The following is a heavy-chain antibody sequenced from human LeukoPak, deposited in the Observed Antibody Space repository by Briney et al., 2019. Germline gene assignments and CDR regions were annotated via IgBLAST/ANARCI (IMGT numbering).Heavy chain of an antibody. CDR1: GYTFTSYY. V-gene: IGHV1-46*01. D-gene: IGHD6-13*01. Sequence: RWASVKVSCKASGYTFTSYYIHWVRQAPGQGLEWMGIINPSGVSTSYAQKFQGRVTMTRDMSTSTVYMELSSLRSDDTAVYYCARGRGSSWWEFEYWGQGTLVTVSS. CDR3: ARGRGSSWWEFEY. J-gene: IGHJ4*02. CDR2: INPSGVST.